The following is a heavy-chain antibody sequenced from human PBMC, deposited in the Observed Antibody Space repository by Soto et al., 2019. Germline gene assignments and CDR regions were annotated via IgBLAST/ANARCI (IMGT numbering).Heavy chain of an antibody. CDR3: AKIRARWELPGAFDI. D-gene: IGHD1-26*01. J-gene: IGHJ3*02. CDR2: ISYDGSNK. V-gene: IGHV3-30-3*02. Sequence: VQLVESGGGVVQPERSLRLSCAASGFTFSSYAMHWVRQAPGKGLEWVAVISYDGSNKFYADSVKGRFTISRDNSKNTLFLQMNSLRAEDTAVYYCAKIRARWELPGAFDIWGQGTMVTVSS. CDR1: GFTFSSYA.